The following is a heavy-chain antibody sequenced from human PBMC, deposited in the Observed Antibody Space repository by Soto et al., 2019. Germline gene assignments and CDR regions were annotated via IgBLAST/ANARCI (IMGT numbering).Heavy chain of an antibody. Sequence: PSETLSLTCTVSGGSISSYYWSWIRQPPGKGLEWIGDIYYSGSTDYNHYLESRVTKSADTSKTQISLKLSAVNAAETSGYYCARYTLGEGTYYDFWSGPIPYGMDVWGQGTTVTVSS. CDR1: GGSISSYY. D-gene: IGHD3-3*01. V-gene: IGHV4-59*01. CDR2: IYYSGST. J-gene: IGHJ6*02. CDR3: ARYTLGEGTYYDFWSGPIPYGMDV.